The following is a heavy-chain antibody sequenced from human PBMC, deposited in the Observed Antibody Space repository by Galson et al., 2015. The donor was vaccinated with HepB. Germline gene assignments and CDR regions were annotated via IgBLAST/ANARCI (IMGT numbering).Heavy chain of an antibody. D-gene: IGHD6-13*01. CDR3: ARLASSSWCFDY. CDR1: GYGFTSYW. V-gene: IGHV5-10-1*01. Sequence: QSGAEVKKPGESLRISCKGSGYGFTSYWISWVRQMPGKGMEWMGRIDPSDSYTNYSPTFQGHVTISADKSISTAYLQWSSLKASDTAMYYCARLASSSWCFDYWGQGTLVTVSS. CDR2: IDPSDSYT. J-gene: IGHJ4*02.